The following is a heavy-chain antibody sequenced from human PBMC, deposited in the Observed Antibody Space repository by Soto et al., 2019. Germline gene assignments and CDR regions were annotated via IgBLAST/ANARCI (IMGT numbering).Heavy chain of an antibody. V-gene: IGHV4-31*03. J-gene: IGHJ4*02. CDR3: AREIVVVPAAIGLFDY. D-gene: IGHD2-2*01. Sequence: SETLSLTCTVSGGSISSGGYYWSWIRQHPGKGLEWIGYIYYSGSTYYNPSLKSRVTISVDTSKNQFSLKLSSVTAADTAVYYCAREIVVVPAAIGLFDYWGQGTLVTVSS. CDR2: IYYSGST. CDR1: GGSISSGGYY.